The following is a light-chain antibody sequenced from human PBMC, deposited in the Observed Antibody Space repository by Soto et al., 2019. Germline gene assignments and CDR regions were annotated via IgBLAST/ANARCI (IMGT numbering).Light chain of an antibody. CDR3: QQYGDSPLT. CDR2: AAS. CDR1: QSISGSY. J-gene: IGKJ4*01. V-gene: IGKV3-20*01. Sequence: ENVLRQSPGTLSLSPGERATLSCRASQSISGSYLAWYQQKTGQAHRLLIYAASSRATGIPDRFSGSGSGTDFTLNISRMQPEELAVYYCQQYGDSPLTFGEGNKGDIK.